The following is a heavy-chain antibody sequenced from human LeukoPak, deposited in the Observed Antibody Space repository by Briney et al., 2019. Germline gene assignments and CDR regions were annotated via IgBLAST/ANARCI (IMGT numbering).Heavy chain of an antibody. CDR2: IYYSGST. CDR3: ARRPNYSFDLYGMDV. CDR1: GGSISSYY. D-gene: IGHD4-4*01. Sequence: SETLSLTCTVSGGSISSYYWSWIRQPPGKGLEWIGYIYYSGSTNYNPSLKSRVTISVDTSKNQFSLKLSSVTAADTAVYYCARRPNYSFDLYGMDVWGQGTTVTVSS. J-gene: IGHJ6*02. V-gene: IGHV4-59*08.